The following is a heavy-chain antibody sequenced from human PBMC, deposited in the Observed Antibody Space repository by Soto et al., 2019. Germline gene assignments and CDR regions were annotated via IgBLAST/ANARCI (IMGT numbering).Heavy chain of an antibody. CDR3: ARFHDYGGSLFDY. CDR2: IYFGGST. V-gene: IGHV4-39*01. D-gene: IGHD4-17*01. J-gene: IGHJ4*02. Sequence: SETLSLTCTVSRGSTSGSPSYWGWIRQPPGKGLEWIGNIYFGGSTYYNPSLKSRVTISADTSKKQFSLNLTSVTAADTAVYYCARFHDYGGSLFDYWGLVTLVSVS. CDR1: RGSTSGSPSY.